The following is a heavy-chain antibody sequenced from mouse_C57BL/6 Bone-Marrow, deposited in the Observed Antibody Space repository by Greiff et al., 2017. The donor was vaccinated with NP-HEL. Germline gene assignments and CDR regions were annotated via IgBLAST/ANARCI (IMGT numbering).Heavy chain of an antibody. D-gene: IGHD2-5*01. Sequence: VQLKESGPGLVKPSQSLSLTCSVTGYSITSGYYWNWIRQFPGNKLEWMGYISYDGSNNYNPSLKNRISITRDTSKNQFFLKLNSVTTEDTATYYCARDGTIVHFDYWGQGTTLTVSS. CDR1: GYSITSGYY. V-gene: IGHV3-6*01. CDR2: ISYDGSN. J-gene: IGHJ2*01. CDR3: ARDGTIVHFDY.